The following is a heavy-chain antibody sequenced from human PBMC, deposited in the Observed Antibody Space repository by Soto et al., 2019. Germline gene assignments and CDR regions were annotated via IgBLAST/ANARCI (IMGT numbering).Heavy chain of an antibody. D-gene: IGHD3-3*01. CDR2: IYYSGST. J-gene: IGHJ4*02. V-gene: IGHV4-59*01. CDR1: CGSISSYY. Sequence: PSETLSLTCTVSCGSISSYYWSWIRQPPGKGLEWIGYIYYSGSTNYNPSLKSRVTISVDTSKNQFSLKLSSVTAADTAVYYCARSSRDFWSGYYTPRFDYWGQGTLVTVSS. CDR3: ARSSRDFWSGYYTPRFDY.